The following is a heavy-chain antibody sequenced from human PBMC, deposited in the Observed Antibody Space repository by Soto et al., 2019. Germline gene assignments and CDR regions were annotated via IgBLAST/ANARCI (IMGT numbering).Heavy chain of an antibody. CDR1: GFTFDDYG. Sequence: EVQLVESGGGVVRPGGSLRLSCAASGFTFDDYGMSWVRQAPGKGLEWVSGINWNGGSTGYADSVKGRFTISRENAKNALYLQMHTLRAEDTALYYCARLYSSGWYGPGRYWGQGTLVTVSS. J-gene: IGHJ4*02. V-gene: IGHV3-20*04. CDR3: ARLYSSGWYGPGRY. CDR2: INWNGGST. D-gene: IGHD6-19*01.